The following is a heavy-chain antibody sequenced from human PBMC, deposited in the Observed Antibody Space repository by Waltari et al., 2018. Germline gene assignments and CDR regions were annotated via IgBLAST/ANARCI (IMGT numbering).Heavy chain of an antibody. CDR3: ARESSIAARPDAFDI. D-gene: IGHD6-6*01. J-gene: IGHJ3*02. V-gene: IGHV3-48*04. CDR1: GFTFSSYS. CDR2: ISSSSSTI. Sequence: EVQLVESGGGLVQPGGSLRLSCAASGFTFSSYSMNWVRQAPGKGLEWGSYISSSSSTIYYADSVKGRFTISRDNAKNSLYLQMNSLRAEDTAVYYCARESSIAARPDAFDIWGQGTMVTVSS.